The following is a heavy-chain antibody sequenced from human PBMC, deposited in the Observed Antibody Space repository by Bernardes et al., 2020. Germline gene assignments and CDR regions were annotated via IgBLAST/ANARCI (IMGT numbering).Heavy chain of an antibody. J-gene: IGHJ3*02. CDR3: ARDVGGYGDSDALDI. D-gene: IGHD4-17*01. CDR1: GFTFSSYA. CDR2: ISGSGGST. V-gene: IGHV3-23*01. Sequence: GGSLRLSCAASGFTFSSYAMSWVRQAPGKGLEWVSAISGSGGSTYYADSVKGRFTISRDNSKKTLYLQMNSLRAEDTAVYYCARDVGGYGDSDALDIWDQGTVV.